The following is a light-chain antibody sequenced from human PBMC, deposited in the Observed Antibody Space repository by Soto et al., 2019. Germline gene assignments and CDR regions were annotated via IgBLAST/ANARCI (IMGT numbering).Light chain of an antibody. J-gene: IGLJ3*02. CDR1: SGHSSYA. CDR2: LNSDGSH. Sequence: QPVLTQSPSASASLGASVKLTCTLSSGHSSYAIAWHQQQPEKGPRYLMKLNSDGSHSKGDGIPDRFPGSSSGAERYLTISSLQSEDEADYYCQTWGTGIHWVFGGGTKVTVL. CDR3: QTWGTGIHWV. V-gene: IGLV4-69*01.